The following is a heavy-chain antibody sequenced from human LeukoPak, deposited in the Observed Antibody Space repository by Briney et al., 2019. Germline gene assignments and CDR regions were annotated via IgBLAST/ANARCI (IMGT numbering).Heavy chain of an antibody. J-gene: IGHJ4*03. CDR2: IYYSGCT. CDR3: GRVGNGFDY. V-gene: IGHV4-59*01. D-gene: IGHD2-8*01. CDR1: GGSFSRYY. Sequence: SETLSLTCTVSGGSFSRYYWSWIRQPPGKGLEWLGYIYYSGCTNYNPSLKSRVTISVDTSKNQFSLKMSSVTAADTAVYYCGRVGNGFDYWGHRKLVTVS.